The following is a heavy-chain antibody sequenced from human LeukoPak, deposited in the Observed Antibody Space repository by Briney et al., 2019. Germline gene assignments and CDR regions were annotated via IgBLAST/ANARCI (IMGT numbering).Heavy chain of an antibody. D-gene: IGHD2-2*01. Sequence: PSETLSLTCTVSGGSISSYYWSWIRQPPGKGLEWLGEINHSGSTNYNPSLKSRVTISVDTSKNQFSLKLSSVTAADTAVYYCAGRDCSSTSCFIYYMDVWGKGTTVTVSS. CDR3: AGRDCSSTSCFIYYMDV. CDR2: INHSGST. CDR1: GGSISSYY. V-gene: IGHV4-34*01. J-gene: IGHJ6*03.